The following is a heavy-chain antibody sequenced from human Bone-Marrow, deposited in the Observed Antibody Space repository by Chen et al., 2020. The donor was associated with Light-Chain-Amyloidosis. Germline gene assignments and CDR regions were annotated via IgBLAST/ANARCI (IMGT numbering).Heavy chain of an antibody. D-gene: IGHD3-10*01. CDR2: ITDNGGTT. J-gene: IGHJ5*02. V-gene: IGHV3-64*01. CDR3: ARYFGGFDP. Sequence: EVQLVESGGGLVQPGGSLRLSCAASGFTFSTYAMHWVRQAPGKGLEYVSAITDNGGTTYYANSVKGRFTISRDNSKNTLYLQMGSLRVEDMAVYYCARYFGGFDPWGQGTLVTVSS. CDR1: GFTFSTYA.